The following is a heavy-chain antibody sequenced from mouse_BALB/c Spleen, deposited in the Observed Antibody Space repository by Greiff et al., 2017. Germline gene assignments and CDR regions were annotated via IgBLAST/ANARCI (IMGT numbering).Heavy chain of an antibody. CDR2: INPGSGGT. D-gene: IGHD1-2*01. J-gene: IGHJ4*01. V-gene: IGHV1-54*01. CDR1: GYAFTNYL. CDR3: ARGFNYYGYDYAMDY. Sequence: QVQLQQSGAELVRPGTSVKVSCKASGYAFTNYLIEWVKQRPGQGLEWIGVINPGSGGTNYNEKFKGKATLTADKSSSTAYMQLSSLTSDDSAVYFCARGFNYYGYDYAMDYWGQGTSVTVSS.